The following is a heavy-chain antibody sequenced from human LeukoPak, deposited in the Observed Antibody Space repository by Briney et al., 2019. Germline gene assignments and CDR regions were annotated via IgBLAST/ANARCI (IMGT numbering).Heavy chain of an antibody. CDR2: INPNSGGT. J-gene: IGHJ4*02. CDR3: VKGWYDNHFDY. D-gene: IGHD6-19*01. CDR1: GYTFTGYY. Sequence: ASVKVSCKASGYTFTGYYMHWVRQPPGQGLEWMEWINPNSGGTSYAQKFQSRVTMTRDTSISTAYMDLSRLRYDDTAAYYCVKGWYDNHFDYWGQGTLVTVSS. V-gene: IGHV1-2*02.